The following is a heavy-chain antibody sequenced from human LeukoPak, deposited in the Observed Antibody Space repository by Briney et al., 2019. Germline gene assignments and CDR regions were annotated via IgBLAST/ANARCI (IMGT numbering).Heavy chain of an antibody. D-gene: IGHD6-6*01. J-gene: IGHJ6*02. CDR1: GFTFSDYW. CDR2: IKEDGSEK. CDR3: ARDPYSSTWSYGMDV. Sequence: PGGSLRLSCAASGFTFSDYWMSWVRQAPGRGLEWVANIKEDGSEKVYVDSVKGRFTISRDNAKNSLFLQMDALRAEDTAVYYCARDPYSSTWSYGMDVWGQGTTVTVSS. V-gene: IGHV3-7*05.